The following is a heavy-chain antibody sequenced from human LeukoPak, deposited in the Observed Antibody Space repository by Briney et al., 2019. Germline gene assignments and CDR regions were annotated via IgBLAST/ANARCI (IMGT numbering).Heavy chain of an antibody. Sequence: GGSLRLSCTGSGFTFGDYAMHWVRQAPGKGLEWVAVISYDGTEKYYGDSVKGRFTISRDNSKNTLYLQMNSLRAEDTALYYCARDGHGVPLDYWGQGTLVTVSP. CDR3: ARDGHGVPLDY. CDR2: ISYDGTEK. D-gene: IGHD4-17*01. V-gene: IGHV3-30-3*01. J-gene: IGHJ4*02. CDR1: GFTFGDYA.